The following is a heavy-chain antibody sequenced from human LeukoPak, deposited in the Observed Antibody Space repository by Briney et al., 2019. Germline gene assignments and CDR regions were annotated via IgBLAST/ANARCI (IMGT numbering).Heavy chain of an antibody. Sequence: GGSLRLSCAASGFTFSTYWMHWVRQAPGKGLEWVSYISSSRNYIFYADSVKGRFTISRDNAKNSLYLQMNSLRAEDTAVYYCARDPYYYDSSGYYGEGFDYWGQGTLVTVSS. CDR3: ARDPYYYDSSGYYGEGFDY. CDR2: ISSSRNYI. D-gene: IGHD3-22*01. CDR1: GFTFSTYW. V-gene: IGHV3-21*01. J-gene: IGHJ4*02.